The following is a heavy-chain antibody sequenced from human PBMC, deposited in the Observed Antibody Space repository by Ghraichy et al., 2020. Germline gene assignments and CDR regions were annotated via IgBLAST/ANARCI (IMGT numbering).Heavy chain of an antibody. CDR1: GFTFGDYA. V-gene: IGHV3-49*03. CDR2: IRSKAYGGTT. Sequence: GESLNISCTASGFTFGDYAMNWFRQAPGKGLDWVGFIRSKAYGGTTEYAASVKGRFTISRDDSKSIAYLQMNSLKTEDTAVYYCTRDHNPPYAWGQGTLVTVSS. D-gene: IGHD1-14*01. J-gene: IGHJ1*01. CDR3: TRDHNPPYA.